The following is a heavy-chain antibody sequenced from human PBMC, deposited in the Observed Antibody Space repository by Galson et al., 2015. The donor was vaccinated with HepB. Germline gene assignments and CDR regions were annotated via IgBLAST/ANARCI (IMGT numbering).Heavy chain of an antibody. D-gene: IGHD3-10*01. CDR1: GDSVSSNSAA. CDR2: TYYRSKWYN. CDR3: ARDILWFGEMSGGFDY. Sequence: CAISGDSVSSNSAAWNWIRQSPSRGLEWLGRTYYRSKWYNDYAVSVKSRITINPDTSKNQFSLQLNSVTPKDTAVYYCARDILWFGEMSGGFDYWGQGTLVTVSS. V-gene: IGHV6-1*01. J-gene: IGHJ4*02.